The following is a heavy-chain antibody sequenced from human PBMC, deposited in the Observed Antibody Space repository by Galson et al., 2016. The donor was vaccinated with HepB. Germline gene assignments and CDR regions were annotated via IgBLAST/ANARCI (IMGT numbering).Heavy chain of an antibody. Sequence: SVKVSCKASGGTLSSYAISWVRQAPGQGLEWMGGIIPIIGPANYAQTFKGRFTITADESQSSAYMELSSLRSEDTAVYYCAREGLMGGSLDYWGQGTLVTVSS. D-gene: IGHD3-16*01. CDR3: AREGLMGGSLDY. V-gene: IGHV1-69*13. CDR1: GGTLSSYA. J-gene: IGHJ4*02. CDR2: IIPIIGPA.